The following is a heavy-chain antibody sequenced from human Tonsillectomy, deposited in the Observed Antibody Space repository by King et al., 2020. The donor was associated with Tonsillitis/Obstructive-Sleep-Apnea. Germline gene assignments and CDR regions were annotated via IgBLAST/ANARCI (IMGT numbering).Heavy chain of an antibody. J-gene: IGHJ5*02. CDR1: GYTFTGYY. D-gene: IGHD3-16*01. CDR3: VRDVGREFDP. CDR2: INPNSGAT. V-gene: IGHV1-2*02. Sequence: QLVQSGAEVKKPGASVKVSCKASGYTFTGYYMHWVRQAPGQGLEWMGWINPNSGATDSAQKFQGRVTMTRDTSINTIFMELSRLRSDDTAVYYCVRDVGREFDPWGQGTLVTVSS.